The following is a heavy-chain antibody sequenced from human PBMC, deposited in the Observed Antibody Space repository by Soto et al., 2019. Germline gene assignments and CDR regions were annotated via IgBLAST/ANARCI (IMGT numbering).Heavy chain of an antibody. CDR3: ARPIVVVPAAIYGMDV. CDR2: IIPIFGTA. CDR1: GGTFSSYA. V-gene: IGHV1-69*06. Sequence: QVQLVQSGAEVKKPGSSVKVSCKASGGTFSSYAISWVRQAPGQGLEWRGGIIPIFGTANYAQKFQGRVTITADKSTSTAYMELSSLRSEDTAVYYCARPIVVVPAAIYGMDVWGQGTTVTVSS. D-gene: IGHD2-2*01. J-gene: IGHJ6*02.